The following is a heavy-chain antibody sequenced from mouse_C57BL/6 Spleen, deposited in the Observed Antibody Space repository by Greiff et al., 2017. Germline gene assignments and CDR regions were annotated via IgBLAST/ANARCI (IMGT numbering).Heavy chain of an antibody. CDR3: AREDGPAWFAD. D-gene: IGHD1-1*01. J-gene: IGHJ3*01. V-gene: IGHV1-82*01. Sequence: VQLQQSGPELVKPGASVKISCKASGYAFSSSWMNWVKQKPGKGLEWIGRIYPGDGDTNYNGKFKGKATLTADKSSSTAYMQLSSLTSEDSAVYFCAREDGPAWFADWGQGALVTVSA. CDR2: IYPGDGDT. CDR1: GYAFSSSW.